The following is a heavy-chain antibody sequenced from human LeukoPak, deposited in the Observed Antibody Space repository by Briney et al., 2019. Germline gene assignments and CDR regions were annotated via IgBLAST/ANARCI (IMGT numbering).Heavy chain of an antibody. CDR3: ARDHCSGGSCLGGAFDI. J-gene: IGHJ3*02. Sequence: PSETLSLTCTVSGGSISSSSYYWGWIRQPPGKGLEWIGSIYYSGSTYYNPSLKSRVTISVDTSKNQFSLKLSSVTAADTAVYYCARDHCSGGSCLGGAFDIWGQGTMVTVSS. D-gene: IGHD2-15*01. CDR1: GGSISSSSYY. V-gene: IGHV4-39*07. CDR2: IYYSGST.